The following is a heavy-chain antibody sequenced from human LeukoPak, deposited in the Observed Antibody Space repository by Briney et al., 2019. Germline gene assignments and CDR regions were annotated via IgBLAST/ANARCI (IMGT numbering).Heavy chain of an antibody. Sequence: PGGSLRLSCAASGFTFSSYSMNWVRQAPGKGLEWVSSISSSSSYIYYADSVKGRFTISRDNAKNSLYLQMNSLRAEDTAVYYCAGVPPYYYYYGMDVWGQGTTVTVSS. CDR1: GFTFSSYS. CDR3: AGVPPYYYYYGMDV. J-gene: IGHJ6*02. V-gene: IGHV3-21*01. CDR2: ISSSSSYI.